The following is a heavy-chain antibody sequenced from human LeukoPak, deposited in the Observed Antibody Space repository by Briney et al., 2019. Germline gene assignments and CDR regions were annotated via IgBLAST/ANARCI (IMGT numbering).Heavy chain of an antibody. Sequence: PGGSLRLSCAASAFTFSDYYMSWIRQAPGKGLEWVSYISSSGTTIYYADSVKGRFTISRDNAKNSLYLQMNSLRAEDTAVYYCATITYYYGSGSYPEDYWGQGTLVTVSS. CDR3: ATITYYYGSGSYPEDY. D-gene: IGHD3-10*01. CDR1: AFTFSDYY. CDR2: ISSSGTTI. V-gene: IGHV3-11*01. J-gene: IGHJ4*02.